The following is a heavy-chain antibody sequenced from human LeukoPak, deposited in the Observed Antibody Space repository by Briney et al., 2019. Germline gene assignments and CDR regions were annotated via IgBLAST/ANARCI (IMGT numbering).Heavy chain of an antibody. J-gene: IGHJ4*02. CDR3: ARAAMVRGVDYFDY. Sequence: GGSLRLSCAASGFTFSSYSMSWARQAPGKGLEWVSVISSSGGTTYYADYVKGRFTISRDNSKNTLYLQTNSLRAEDTAIYYCARAAMVRGVDYFDYWGQGTLVTVSS. CDR1: GFTFSSYS. D-gene: IGHD3-10*01. CDR2: ISSSGGTT. V-gene: IGHV3-23*01.